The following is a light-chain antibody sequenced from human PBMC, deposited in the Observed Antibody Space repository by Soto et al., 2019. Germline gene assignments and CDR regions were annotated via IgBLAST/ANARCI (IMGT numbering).Light chain of an antibody. CDR2: EGT. V-gene: IGLV2-14*02. CDR1: NSDVGTHNL. Sequence: QSALTEPASVSGSPGQSITMACTGTNSDVGTHNLVSWYQQHPDKAPKLIIYEGTKRPSGVSNRFSGSKSGNTASLTISGLQAEDEADYYCSSYTSSSTYVFGTGTKVTVL. J-gene: IGLJ1*01. CDR3: SSYTSSSTYV.